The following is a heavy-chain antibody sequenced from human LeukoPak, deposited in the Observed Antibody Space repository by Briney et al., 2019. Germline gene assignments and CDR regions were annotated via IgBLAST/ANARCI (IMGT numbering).Heavy chain of an antibody. CDR1: GGSISSYY. CDR2: IYTSGST. Sequence: ETLSLTCTVSGGSISSYYWSWIRQPAGKGLEWIGRIYTSGSTNYNSSLKSRVTMSVDTSKNQFSLKLSSVTAADTAVYYCARDRWDSSGYYYSWFDPWGQGTLVTVSS. V-gene: IGHV4-4*07. CDR3: ARDRWDSSGYYYSWFDP. D-gene: IGHD3-22*01. J-gene: IGHJ5*02.